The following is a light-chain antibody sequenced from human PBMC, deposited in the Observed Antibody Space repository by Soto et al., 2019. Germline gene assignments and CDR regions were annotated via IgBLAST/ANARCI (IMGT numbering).Light chain of an antibody. CDR1: QSVSSTY. V-gene: IGKV3-20*01. J-gene: IGKJ1*01. CDR3: QQCGSSPWT. Sequence: EIVLTQSPVTLFLSPGERATLSCRASQSVSSTYLAWYQQKPGQAPRLLIYGASSRATGIPDRFSGGGSGTDFTLTISRVEPEDFAVYYCQQCGSSPWTFGQGTKV. CDR2: GAS.